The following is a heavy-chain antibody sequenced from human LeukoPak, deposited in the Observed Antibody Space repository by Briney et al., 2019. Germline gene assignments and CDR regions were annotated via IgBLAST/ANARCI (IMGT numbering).Heavy chain of an antibody. D-gene: IGHD3-10*01. CDR1: GFTVSSNY. CDR3: AREAADYYGSGSHFDY. J-gene: IGHJ4*02. CDR2: NYSGGST. V-gene: IGHV3-53*01. Sequence: GGSLRLSCVASGFTVSSNYMSWVRQAPRKGLEWVSVNYSGGSTYYADSVKGRFTISRDNSKNTLYLQMNSLRAEDTAVYYCAREAADYYGSGSHFDYWGQGTLVTVSS.